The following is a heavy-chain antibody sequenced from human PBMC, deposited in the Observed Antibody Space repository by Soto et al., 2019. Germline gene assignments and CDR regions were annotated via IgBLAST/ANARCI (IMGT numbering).Heavy chain of an antibody. V-gene: IGHV3-23*01. Sequence: EVQLLESGGGLVQPGGSLRLSCAASGFTFSSYAMSWVRQAPGKGLEWVSAISGSGGSTCYADSVKGRFTISRDNSKNTLYLQMNSLRAEDTAIYYCAKDSGYSYGQPFDYWGQGTLVTVSS. CDR1: GFTFSSYA. CDR2: ISGSGGST. J-gene: IGHJ4*02. CDR3: AKDSGYSYGQPFDY. D-gene: IGHD5-18*01.